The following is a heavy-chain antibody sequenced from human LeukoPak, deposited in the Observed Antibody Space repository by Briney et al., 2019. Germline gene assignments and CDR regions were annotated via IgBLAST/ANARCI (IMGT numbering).Heavy chain of an antibody. D-gene: IGHD1-26*01. CDR1: GVSFSNFD. CDR3: ARAGGRWQLHPLDF. V-gene: IGHV3-30*04. Sequence: GRSLRLSCAAYGVSFSNFDIHWVRQAPGKGLEWLAVISHDGGTKHYADAVKGRFTISRDNSNNSLALQMNSLGPEDLVVYYGARAGGRWQLHPLDFWGQGTLVTVSS. CDR2: ISHDGGTK. J-gene: IGHJ4*02.